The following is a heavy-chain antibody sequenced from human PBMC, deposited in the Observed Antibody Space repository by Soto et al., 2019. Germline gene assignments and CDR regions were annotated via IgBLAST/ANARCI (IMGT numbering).Heavy chain of an antibody. CDR1: GGSISSYY. D-gene: IGHD4-17*01. Sequence: PSETLSLTCTVSGGSISSYYWSWIRQPPGKGLEWIGYIYYSGSTNYNPSLKSRVTISVDTSKNQFSLKLSSVTAADTAVYYCARVAKPDYGDYVDYYYGMDVWGQGTTVTVSS. V-gene: IGHV4-59*01. J-gene: IGHJ6*02. CDR2: IYYSGST. CDR3: ARVAKPDYGDYVDYYYGMDV.